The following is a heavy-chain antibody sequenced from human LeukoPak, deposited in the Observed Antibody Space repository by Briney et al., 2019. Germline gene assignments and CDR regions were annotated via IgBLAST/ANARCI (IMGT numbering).Heavy chain of an antibody. CDR3: ARGDDYKSTLFDY. CDR2: INYSGTT. J-gene: IGHJ4*02. D-gene: IGHD5-12*01. CDR1: GGSIGSYY. V-gene: IGHV4-59*01. Sequence: SETLSLTCTVSGGSIGSYYWSWIRQPPGKGLEWIGYINYSGTTNYNPSLKSRVSMSVDTSKNQFSLRLSSATATDTAMYYCARGDDYKSTLFDYWGQGTLVTVSS.